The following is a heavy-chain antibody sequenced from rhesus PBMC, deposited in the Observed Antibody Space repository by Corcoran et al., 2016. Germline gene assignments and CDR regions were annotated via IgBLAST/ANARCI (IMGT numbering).Heavy chain of an antibody. D-gene: IGHD3-28*01. CDR3: ARFRRNYYDSGYYNNRFDV. CDR2: INGNRGST. V-gene: IGHV4-80*01. J-gene: IGHJ5-1*01. Sequence: QVQLQESGPGLVKPSETLPLTCAVSGASISGYWWSGIPQPPGKGLEWIGGINGNRGSTDYNPSLKSRVTISRDASKNQFSLKLSSVTAADTAVYYCARFRRNYYDSGYYNNRFDVWGPGVLVTVSS. CDR1: GASISGYW.